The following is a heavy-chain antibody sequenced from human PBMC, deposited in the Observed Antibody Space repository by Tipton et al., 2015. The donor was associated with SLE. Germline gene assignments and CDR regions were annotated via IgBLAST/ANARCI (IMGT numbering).Heavy chain of an antibody. CDR2: ISSSSSYI. CDR1: GFTFSSYS. Sequence: SLRLSCAASGFTFSSYSMNWVRQAPGKGLEWVSSISSSSSYIYYADSVKGRFTISRDNAKNSLYLQMNSLRAEDTAVYYCARDRGGLDYYDSSGFDYWGQGTLFTVSS. J-gene: IGHJ4*02. CDR3: ARDRGGLDYYDSSGFDY. V-gene: IGHV3-21*01. D-gene: IGHD3-22*01.